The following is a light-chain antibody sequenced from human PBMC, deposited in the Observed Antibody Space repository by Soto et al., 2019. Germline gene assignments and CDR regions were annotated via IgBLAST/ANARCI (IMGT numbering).Light chain of an antibody. CDR1: HIFLYSSNSKNY. J-gene: IGKJ1*01. CDR2: WAS. Sequence: DIVMTQSTDSLAVSLCERATINFKSSHIFLYSSNSKNYLAWYQRKPGQPPKLLIYWASTRESGVPDRFSGSGSGTDFTLTISSLQAEDVAVYYCQQYYSTPWTFGQGTKVDIK. CDR3: QQYYSTPWT. V-gene: IGKV4-1*01.